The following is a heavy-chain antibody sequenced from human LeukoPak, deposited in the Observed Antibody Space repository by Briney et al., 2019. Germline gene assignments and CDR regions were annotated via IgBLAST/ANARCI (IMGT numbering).Heavy chain of an antibody. CDR2: IWYDGSNK. CDR3: ARSTPEAAAGTTYFDY. V-gene: IGHV3-33*01. CDR1: GFTFSSYG. D-gene: IGHD6-13*01. J-gene: IGHJ4*02. Sequence: PGGSLRLSCAASGFTFSSYGMHWVRQAPGKGLEWVAVIWYDGSNKYYADSVKGRFTISRDNSKNTLYLQTNSLRAEDTAVYYCARSTPEAAAGTTYFDYWGQRTLVTVSS.